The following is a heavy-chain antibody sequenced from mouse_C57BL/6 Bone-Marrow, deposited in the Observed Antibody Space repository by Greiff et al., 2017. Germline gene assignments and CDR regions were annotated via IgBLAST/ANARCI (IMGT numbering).Heavy chain of an antibody. J-gene: IGHJ2*01. V-gene: IGHV1-47*01. D-gene: IGHD2-1*01. Sequence: QVQLQQSGAELVKPGASVKMSCKASGFTFTTYPIEWMKQNHGKSLEWIGNFHPYNDDTKYNEKFKGKVTLTIEKSSSTVYLELSRLTSDDSAVYYCARGGKYGGYYLDYWGQGTTLTVSS. CDR1: GFTFTTYP. CDR2: FHPYNDDT. CDR3: ARGGKYGGYYLDY.